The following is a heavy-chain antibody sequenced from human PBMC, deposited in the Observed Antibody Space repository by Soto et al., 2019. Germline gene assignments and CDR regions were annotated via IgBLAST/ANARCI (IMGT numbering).Heavy chain of an antibody. CDR2: ISGSGGGT. V-gene: IGHV3-23*01. CDR3: ARVPRDSSGYYQVPAHFDY. D-gene: IGHD3-22*01. CDR1: GFTFISYA. J-gene: IGHJ4*02. Sequence: PGGSLRLSCAASGFTFISYAMSWVLQAPGKGLEWVSAISGSGGGTYYADSVKGRFTISRDNSKNTLYLQMNSLRAEDTAVYYCARVPRDSSGYYQVPAHFDYWGQGTLVTVSS.